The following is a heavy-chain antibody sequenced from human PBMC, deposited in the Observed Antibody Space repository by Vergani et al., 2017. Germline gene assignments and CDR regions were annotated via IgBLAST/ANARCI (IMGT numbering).Heavy chain of an antibody. D-gene: IGHD3-10*01. Sequence: EVQLLESGGDLVQPGGSLRLSCAASGFTFNHYAMNWVRQAPGKGLEWVSGISGSGGSTYYAGSVKGRFTISRDNSKNTVYLEMNSLRPEDTAVYYCANEPADTGNYYFFDYWGQGTLVTVSS. V-gene: IGHV3-23*01. CDR2: ISGSGGST. J-gene: IGHJ4*02. CDR1: GFTFNHYA. CDR3: ANEPADTGNYYFFDY.